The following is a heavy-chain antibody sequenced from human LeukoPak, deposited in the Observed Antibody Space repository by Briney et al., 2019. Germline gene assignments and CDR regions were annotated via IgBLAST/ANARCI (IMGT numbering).Heavy chain of an antibody. CDR2: INPNSGDT. J-gene: IGHJ6*03. Sequence: ASVTVSCKASGYTFTDYYMHWVRQAPGQGLEWMGWINPNSGDTHYAQKLQGRVTMTTDTSTSTAYMELRSLRSDDTAVYYCARDSYYYYMDVWGKGTTVTISS. CDR1: GYTFTDYY. V-gene: IGHV1-2*02. CDR3: ARDSYYYYMDV.